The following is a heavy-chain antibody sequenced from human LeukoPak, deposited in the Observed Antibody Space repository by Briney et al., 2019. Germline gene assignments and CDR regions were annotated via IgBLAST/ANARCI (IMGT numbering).Heavy chain of an antibody. V-gene: IGHV4-59*01. Sequence: SETLSLTCTVSGGSISSYHWSWIRQPPGKGLEWIGYIYYSGSTNYNPSLKSRVTISVDTSKNQFSLKLSSVTAADTAVYYCARLGLFQYSSGPYGMDVWGQGTTVTVSS. J-gene: IGHJ6*02. CDR3: ARLGLFQYSSGPYGMDV. CDR2: IYYSGST. CDR1: GGSISSYH. D-gene: IGHD6-25*01.